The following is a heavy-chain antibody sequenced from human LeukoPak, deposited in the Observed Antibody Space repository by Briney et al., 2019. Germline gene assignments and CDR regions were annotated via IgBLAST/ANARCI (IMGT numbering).Heavy chain of an antibody. Sequence: GGSLRLSCAASGFTVSSNYMSWVRQAPGKGLEWVSVIYSGGSTYYADSVKGRFTISRDNSKNTLYLQMNSLRAEDTAVYYCARDRHGDYSEYFQHLGQGTLVTVSS. CDR2: IYSGGST. J-gene: IGHJ1*01. CDR3: ARDRHGDYSEYFQH. CDR1: GFTVSSNY. D-gene: IGHD4-17*01. V-gene: IGHV3-53*01.